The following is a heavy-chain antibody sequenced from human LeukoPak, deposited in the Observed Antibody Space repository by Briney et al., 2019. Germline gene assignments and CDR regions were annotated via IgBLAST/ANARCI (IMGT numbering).Heavy chain of an antibody. J-gene: IGHJ4*02. Sequence: QPGGSLRLSCAASGFTFSNYWMTWVRQAPGKGLEWVAYMKEDGSEIYYLDSVKGRFTISRDKAKNSLYLQMNSLRAEDTAVYYCARGVYHFDYWGQGTLVTVSS. CDR3: ARGVYHFDY. CDR2: MKEDGSEI. D-gene: IGHD2/OR15-2a*01. V-gene: IGHV3-7*01. CDR1: GFTFSNYW.